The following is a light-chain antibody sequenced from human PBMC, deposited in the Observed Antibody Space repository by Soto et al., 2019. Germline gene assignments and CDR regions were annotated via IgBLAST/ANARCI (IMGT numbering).Light chain of an antibody. J-gene: IGKJ4*01. CDR3: QQYNSYSLT. CDR2: KAS. CDR1: QSIDSW. V-gene: IGKV1-5*03. Sequence: DLQMTQSPSTLSASVGDRVTITCRASQSIDSWLAWYQHKPGKAPKLLIYKASSLESGVPSRFSGSGSGTEFTLTISSLQPDDFATYYCQQYNSYSLTFGGGTKVDIK.